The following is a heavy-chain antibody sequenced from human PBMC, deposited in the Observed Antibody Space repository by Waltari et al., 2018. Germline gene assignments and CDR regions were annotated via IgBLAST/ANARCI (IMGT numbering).Heavy chain of an antibody. D-gene: IGHD5-12*01. Sequence: QLQLQESGPGLVKPSETLSLTCTVSGGPISSSSYYWGWIRQPPGKGLEWIGSIYYSGSTYYNPSLKSRVTISVDTSKNQFSLKLSSVTAADTAVYYCARQSEWEATLDYWGQGTLVTVSS. J-gene: IGHJ4*02. CDR2: IYYSGST. CDR1: GGPISSSSYY. CDR3: ARQSEWEATLDY. V-gene: IGHV4-39*07.